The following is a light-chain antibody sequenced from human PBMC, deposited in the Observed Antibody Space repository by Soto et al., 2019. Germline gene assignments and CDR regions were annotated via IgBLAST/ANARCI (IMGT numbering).Light chain of an antibody. CDR3: ATWDSSLSVAL. CDR2: DDN. J-gene: IGLJ2*01. CDR1: TSNIGNNH. Sequence: QTVVTQPPSVPAVPGQKVTVSCSGSTSNIGNNHVSWYQHLPGAAPKLLIYDDNKRPSGIPDRFSGSKSGTSATLGITGLQTGDEADYYCATWDSSLSVALFGGGTKVTVL. V-gene: IGLV1-51*01.